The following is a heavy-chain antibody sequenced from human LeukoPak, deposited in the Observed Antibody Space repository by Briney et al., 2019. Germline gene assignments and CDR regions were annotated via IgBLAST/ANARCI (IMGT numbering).Heavy chain of an antibody. Sequence: ASVKVSCKASGYTFTGHYMHWVRQAPGQGLEWMGWIHPNSGGTNYAQKFQGRVTMTRDTSISTAYMELSRLTSDDTAVYYCARNSSLVDPWGQGTLVTVSS. CDR2: IHPNSGGT. D-gene: IGHD2-21*01. J-gene: IGHJ5*02. CDR3: ARNSSLVDP. CDR1: GYTFTGHY. V-gene: IGHV1-2*02.